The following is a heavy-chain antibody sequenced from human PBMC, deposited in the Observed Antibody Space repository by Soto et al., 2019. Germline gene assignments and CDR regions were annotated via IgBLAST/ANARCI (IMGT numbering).Heavy chain of an antibody. V-gene: IGHV4-4*02. Sequence: PSETLSLTCAVSGGSIRNNNWWTWVRQPPGGGLEWIGKIYHSGNTNYNPSLQSRVTISVDTSKNLFSLKLSSVNAADTAVYYCARVVPAAIPLAFDVWGQGTMVTVSS. CDR2: IYHSGNT. D-gene: IGHD2-2*02. CDR3: ARVVPAAIPLAFDV. CDR1: GGSIRNNNW. J-gene: IGHJ3*01.